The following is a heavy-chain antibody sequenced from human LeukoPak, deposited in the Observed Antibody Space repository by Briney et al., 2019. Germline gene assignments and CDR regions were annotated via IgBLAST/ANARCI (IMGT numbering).Heavy chain of an antibody. J-gene: IGHJ3*02. CDR1: GFTFSSYA. D-gene: IGHD5-18*01. Sequence: GRSLRLSCAASGFTFSSYAMHWVRQAPGKGLEWVAVISYDGSNKYYADSVKGRFTISRDNSKNTLYLQMNSLRAEDTAVYYCAREGEDTAMVGAFDIWGQGTMVTVSS. CDR3: AREGEDTAMVGAFDI. CDR2: ISYDGSNK. V-gene: IGHV3-30-3*01.